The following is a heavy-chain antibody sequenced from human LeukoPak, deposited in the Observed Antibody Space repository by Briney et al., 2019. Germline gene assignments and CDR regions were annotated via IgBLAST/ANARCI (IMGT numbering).Heavy chain of an antibody. CDR3: ARDGWFGDYNWFDP. CDR2: ISSASNTI. Sequence: PGESLRLSCAASGYTFSSYSMNWVHQAPGKGLEWVSYISSASNTIYYADSVKGRFTISRDNAKNSLYLQMNSLRAEDTAMYYCARDGWFGDYNWFDPWGQGTLVTVSS. CDR1: GYTFSSYS. D-gene: IGHD3-10*01. V-gene: IGHV3-48*01. J-gene: IGHJ5*02.